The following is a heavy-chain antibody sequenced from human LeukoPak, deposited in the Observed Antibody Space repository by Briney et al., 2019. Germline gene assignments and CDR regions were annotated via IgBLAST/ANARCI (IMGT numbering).Heavy chain of an antibody. CDR1: GFTFSSYA. CDR3: AKMARYSSSWADC. Sequence: PGGSLRLSCAASGFTFSSYAMTWVRQSPGKGLEWVSGISGSGGDTYYADSVKGRFTVCRDNSKNTLYLQMNSLRAEDTAVYYCAKMARYSSSWADCWGQGTLVTVSS. V-gene: IGHV3-23*01. J-gene: IGHJ4*02. D-gene: IGHD6-13*01. CDR2: ISGSGGDT.